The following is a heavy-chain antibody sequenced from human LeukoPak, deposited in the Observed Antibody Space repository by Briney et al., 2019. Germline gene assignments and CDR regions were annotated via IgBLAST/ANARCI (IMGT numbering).Heavy chain of an antibody. CDR3: ARRFSTITTTVTTAVDY. D-gene: IGHD4-17*01. J-gene: IGHJ4*02. CDR1: GFTFDDYG. CDR2: INWNGGST. Sequence: GGSLRLSCAASGFTFDDYGMSWVRQAPGKGLEWVSGINWNGGSTGYADSVKGRFTISRDNAKSSLYLQMNSLRAEDTALYYCARRFSTITTTVTTAVDYWGQGTLVTVSS. V-gene: IGHV3-20*04.